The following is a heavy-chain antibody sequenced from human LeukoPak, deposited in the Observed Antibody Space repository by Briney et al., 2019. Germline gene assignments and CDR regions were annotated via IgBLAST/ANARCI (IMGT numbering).Heavy chain of an antibody. D-gene: IGHD3-22*01. V-gene: IGHV3-9*01. J-gene: IGHJ2*01. CDR3: ARLRRAYYYDSSGYPDLVDWYFDL. CDR2: INWNSGSI. CDR1: GFILDDYA. Sequence: PGRSLRLSCAASGFILDDYAMHWVRQAPGKGLEWVSGINWNSGSIGYADSVKGRITISRDNARNSLYLQMNSLRAEDTAVYYCARLRRAYYYDSSGYPDLVDWYFDLWGRGTLVTVSS.